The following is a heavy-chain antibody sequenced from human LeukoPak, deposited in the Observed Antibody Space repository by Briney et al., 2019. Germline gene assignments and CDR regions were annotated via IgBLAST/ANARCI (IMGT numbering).Heavy chain of an antibody. CDR2: IIPILDIA. Sequence: GASVKVSCKASGDTFTNYAISWVRQAPGQGLEWMGRIIPILDIANYAQKFQGRVTITADRSTTTAYLELSSLRSEDTAVYYCEVGPTLVSPDYFDYWGPGALVTVSS. CDR3: EVGPTLVSPDYFDY. CDR1: GDTFTNYA. V-gene: IGHV1-69*04. J-gene: IGHJ4*02. D-gene: IGHD1-26*01.